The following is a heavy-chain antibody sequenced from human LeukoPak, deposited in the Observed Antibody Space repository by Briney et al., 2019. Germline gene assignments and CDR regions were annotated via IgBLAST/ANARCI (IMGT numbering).Heavy chain of an antibody. V-gene: IGHV3-23*01. CDR3: AKTSRVNSAYDSPFDY. CDR1: GFTFRTYA. J-gene: IGHJ4*02. Sequence: SGGSLRLSCAASGFTFRTYAMSWVRQAPGKGLEWVSAVRGSGSDTYYADSVKGRFTISRDNSKNTLYLQMNSLRAEDTAIYYCAKTSRVNSAYDSPFDYWGQGTLVTVPS. D-gene: IGHD5-12*01. CDR2: VRGSGSDT.